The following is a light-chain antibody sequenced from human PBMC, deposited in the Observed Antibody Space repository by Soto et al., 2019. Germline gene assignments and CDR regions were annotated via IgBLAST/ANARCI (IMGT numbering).Light chain of an antibody. CDR1: QSVLYSSNNKNY. J-gene: IGKJ2*01. CDR2: WAS. V-gene: IGKV4-1*01. Sequence: DIVMTQSPDSLAVSLDERATINCKSSQSVLYSSNNKNYLAWYQQKPGQPPKLLIYWASTRESGVPDRFSGSGSGTDFTLTISSLQAEDVAVYYCQQYYSTPKGYTFGQGTKLEIK. CDR3: QQYYSTPKGYT.